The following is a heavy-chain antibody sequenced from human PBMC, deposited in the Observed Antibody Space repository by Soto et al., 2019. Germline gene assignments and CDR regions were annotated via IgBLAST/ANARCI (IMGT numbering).Heavy chain of an antibody. CDR2: INHSGST. CDR3: ARGGGSSGWNYYYYYIDV. V-gene: IGHV4-34*01. D-gene: IGHD6-19*01. Sequence: QVQLQQWGAGLLKPSETLSLTCAVYGGSFSGYYWSWIRQPPGKGLEWIGEINHSGSTNYNPSLKSRVTISVDTSKNQCSLKLSSVTAADTAVYYCARGGGSSGWNYYYYYIDVWGKGTTVTVSS. CDR1: GGSFSGYY. J-gene: IGHJ6*03.